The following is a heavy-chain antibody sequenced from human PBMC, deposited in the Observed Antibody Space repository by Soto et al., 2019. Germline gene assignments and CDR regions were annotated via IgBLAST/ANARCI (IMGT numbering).Heavy chain of an antibody. CDR1: GGAFSTYA. CDR3: ARAGHFTMTLYYNWFDP. CDR2: IITIFGTA. J-gene: IGHJ5*02. Sequence: GASVKVSCKASGGAFSTYAIHWVRQAPGQGLEWMGGIITIFGTANSAQKFQGRVTVTAYESTSTAYMELSSLRSEDTAVYYCARAGHFTMTLYYNWFDPWGQGTLVTFSS. V-gene: IGHV1-69*13. D-gene: IGHD3-22*01.